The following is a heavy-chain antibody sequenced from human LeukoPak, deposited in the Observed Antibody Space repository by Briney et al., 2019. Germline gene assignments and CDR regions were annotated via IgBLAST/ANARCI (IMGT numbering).Heavy chain of an antibody. J-gene: IGHJ4*02. CDR2: ISAYNGDT. V-gene: IGHV1-18*01. D-gene: IGHD2-15*01. Sequence: ASVKVSCKASGYTFTSYGISWVRQAPGQGLEWMGWISAYNGDTNYAQKLQGSVTMTTDTSTSTAYMELRSLRSDDTAVYYCARWRGYCSGGSCPGFDYWGQGTLVTVSS. CDR3: ARWRGYCSGGSCPGFDY. CDR1: GYTFTSYG.